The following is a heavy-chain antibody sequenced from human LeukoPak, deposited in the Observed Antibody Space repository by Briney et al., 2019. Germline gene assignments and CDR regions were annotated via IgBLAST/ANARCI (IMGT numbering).Heavy chain of an antibody. J-gene: IGHJ6*02. CDR2: IKQDGSET. D-gene: IGHD6-13*01. V-gene: IGHV3-7*05. CDR1: GFTFSTSW. Sequence: GGSLRLSCAASGFTFSTSWMHWVRQAPEKGLEWVANIKQDGSETVYVDSVKGRFTISRDNAQTSLYLQMSSLRAEDTAVYYCARDPYSSSWSYGMDVWGQGTTVTVSS. CDR3: ARDPYSSSWSYGMDV.